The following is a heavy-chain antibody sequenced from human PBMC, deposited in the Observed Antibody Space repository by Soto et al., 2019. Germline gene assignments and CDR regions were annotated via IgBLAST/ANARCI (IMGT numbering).Heavy chain of an antibody. CDR1: GFTFSNYG. J-gene: IGHJ4*02. CDR2: IWYDGSNK. Sequence: PGWSLRLSCAASGFTFSNYGMHWVRQAPGKGLEWVAIIWYDGSNKYYADSVKGRFTISRDNSKNTVYLQMNSLRAEDTAMYYCAAGETLNYRGQGTLVTVFS. V-gene: IGHV3-33*01. D-gene: IGHD3-10*01. CDR3: AAGETLNY.